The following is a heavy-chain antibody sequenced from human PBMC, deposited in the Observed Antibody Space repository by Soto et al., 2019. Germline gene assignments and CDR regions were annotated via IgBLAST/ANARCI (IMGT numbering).Heavy chain of an antibody. V-gene: IGHV4-34*01. Sequence: QVQLQQWGAGLLKPSETLSLTCAVYGGSFSTDYWSWIRQPPGKGLEWIGEINPSGGTNYNPSLKSRVTISVATSMNQFPLKLSSVTAAGTAVYYWAIVLAARASRDFDYWGQGTLVTVSS. D-gene: IGHD6-6*01. CDR1: GGSFSTDY. CDR3: AIVLAARASRDFDY. J-gene: IGHJ4*02. CDR2: INPSGGT.